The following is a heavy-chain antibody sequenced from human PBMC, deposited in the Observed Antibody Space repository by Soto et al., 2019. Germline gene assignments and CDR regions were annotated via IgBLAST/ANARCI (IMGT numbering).Heavy chain of an antibody. CDR1: GYTFTSYG. V-gene: IGHV1-18*01. CDR2: ISAYNGNT. J-gene: IGHJ6*02. D-gene: IGHD2-15*01. CDR3: ARELVGGDYYYYYGMDV. Sequence: ASVKVSCKASGYTFTSYGISWVRQAPGQGLEWMGWISAYNGNTNYAQKLQGRVTMTTDTSTSTAYMELRSLRSDDTAVYYCARELVGGDYYYYYGMDVWGQGTTVTVSS.